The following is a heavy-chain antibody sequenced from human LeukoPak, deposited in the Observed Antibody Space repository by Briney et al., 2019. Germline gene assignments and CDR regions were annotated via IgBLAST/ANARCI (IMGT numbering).Heavy chain of an antibody. V-gene: IGHV3-64*01. CDR2: ISSNGGST. Sequence: GGSLRLSCAVSGFTFSSYAMHWVRQAPGPGLEHVSAISSNGGSTYYANSVKGRFTISRDNSKNTLCLQMRSLRAEETAVYYCARAGGIDYYYYYGMDVWGQGTTVTVSS. J-gene: IGHJ6*02. CDR3: ARAGGIDYYYYYGMDV. CDR1: GFTFSSYA. D-gene: IGHD1-14*01.